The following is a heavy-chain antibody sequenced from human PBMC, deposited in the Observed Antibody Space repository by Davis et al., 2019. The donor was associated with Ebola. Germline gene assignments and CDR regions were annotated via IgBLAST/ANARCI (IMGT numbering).Heavy chain of an antibody. V-gene: IGHV3-30-3*01. D-gene: IGHD6-19*01. CDR3: AKGGSGWPSDYSYGMGV. J-gene: IGHJ6*04. Sequence: WGSLRLSCAASGFTFNNYAMTWVRQAPGKGLEWVAIISYDGSYKNYADSVKGRFTISRDNSKNQLYLQMNSLRVEDTAVYYCAKGGSGWPSDYSYGMGVWGKGTTVTVSS. CDR2: ISYDGSYK. CDR1: GFTFNNYA.